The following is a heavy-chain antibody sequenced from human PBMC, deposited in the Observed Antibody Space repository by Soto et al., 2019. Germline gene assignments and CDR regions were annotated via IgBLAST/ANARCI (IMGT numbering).Heavy chain of an antibody. D-gene: IGHD2-2*01. Sequence: QVQLQESGPGLVKPSQTLSLTCTVSGGSISRGGYYWSWIRQHPGKGLEWIGYIYYSGSTYYNPSIKSRVTISVDPSKNQFSLKLSSVTAADTAVYYGASSIVVVPAAYFDYWGQGTLVTVSS. CDR1: GGSISRGGYY. CDR3: ASSIVVVPAAYFDY. J-gene: IGHJ4*02. CDR2: IYYSGST. V-gene: IGHV4-31*03.